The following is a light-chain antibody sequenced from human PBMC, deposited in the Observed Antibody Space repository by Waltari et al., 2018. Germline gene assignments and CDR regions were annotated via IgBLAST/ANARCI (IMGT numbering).Light chain of an antibody. Sequence: IELTQSPASLSLSPGEIATLSCRASQSVSSSLTCYQQKPGQAPRLIITDTSFSAIGIPARSSGSVYETDLTLTIRSLEPEDFCVYYCQECSKWPSIPFGKGTRLESK. V-gene: IGKV3-11*01. J-gene: IGKJ5*01. CDR1: QSVSSS. CDR3: QECSKWPSIP. CDR2: DTS.